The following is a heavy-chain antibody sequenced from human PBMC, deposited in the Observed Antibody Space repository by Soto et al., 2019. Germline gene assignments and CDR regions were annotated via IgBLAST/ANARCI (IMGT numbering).Heavy chain of an antibody. CDR2: IVVGSGNT. Sequence: QMQLVQSGPEVKKPGTSVKVSCKASGFTFTRSXXXXXXXXXXXXPEWIGWIVVGSGNTNYAQKFQERVTITRDMXXXXXXXXXXXXXXXXXXXXXXXXXXXXXXXXDVWGQGTMVTVSS. V-gene: IGHV1-58*01. CDR3: XXXXXXXXXXDV. CDR1: GFTFTRSX. J-gene: IGHJ3*01.